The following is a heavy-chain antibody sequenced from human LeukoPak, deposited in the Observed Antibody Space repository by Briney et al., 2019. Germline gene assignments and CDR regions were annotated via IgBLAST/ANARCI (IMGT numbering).Heavy chain of an antibody. Sequence: GASLRLSCAASGFTFSSCAMSWVRQAPGKGLEWVSTISGSGDSSYYADSVKGRFTISRDDSKNTLYLQMNSLRAEDTAVYYCATCYGFCAPWGYWGQGTLVTVSS. V-gene: IGHV3-23*01. CDR2: ISGSGDSS. CDR1: GFTFSSCA. CDR3: ATCYGFCAPWGY. J-gene: IGHJ4*02. D-gene: IGHD5-18*01.